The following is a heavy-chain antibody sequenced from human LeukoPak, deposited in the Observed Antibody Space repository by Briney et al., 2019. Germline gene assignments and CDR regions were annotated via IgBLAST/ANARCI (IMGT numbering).Heavy chain of an antibody. J-gene: IGHJ4*02. CDR1: GFTFSTYG. CDR2: IGRSGSDI. Sequence: GGSLRLSCAASGFTFSTYGMIWVRQAPGKGLQWVSSIGRSGSDIYYVDSLKGRFSISRDDAKSSLYLQMGRLRAEDTAVYYCVREANYYDSTGYPTKVHDFWGQGTLVTVSS. D-gene: IGHD3-22*01. CDR3: VREANYYDSTGYPTKVHDF. V-gene: IGHV3-21*01.